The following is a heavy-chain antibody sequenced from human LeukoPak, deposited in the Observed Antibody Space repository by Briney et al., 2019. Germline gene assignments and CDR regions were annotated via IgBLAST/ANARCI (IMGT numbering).Heavy chain of an antibody. D-gene: IGHD3-3*01. V-gene: IGHV3-23*01. CDR3: AKAYFGVVIVFDY. Sequence: PGGSLSLACAASGFTFSTYAMSWVRQAPGKGLEWVSAFSGSGGSTYYAESVKGRFTISRDNSKNTLYLQMNSLRAEDTAVYYCAKAYFGVVIVFDYWGQGTLVTVSS. CDR2: FSGSGGST. J-gene: IGHJ4*02. CDR1: GFTFSTYA.